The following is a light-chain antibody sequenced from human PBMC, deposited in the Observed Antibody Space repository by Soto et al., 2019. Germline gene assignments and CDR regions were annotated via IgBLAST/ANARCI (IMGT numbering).Light chain of an antibody. CDR3: CSYARNRLYV. Sequence: QSVLTQPAPVSGSLGQSITISCTGTSSDVGGYNFVSWYQKKPGKAPKLLIYEVTHRPSGISDRFSGSKSGNTASLAITGLQDEDEASYYCCSYARNRLYVFGSGTKVTVL. V-gene: IGLV2-14*01. CDR1: SSDVGGYNF. CDR2: EVT. J-gene: IGLJ1*01.